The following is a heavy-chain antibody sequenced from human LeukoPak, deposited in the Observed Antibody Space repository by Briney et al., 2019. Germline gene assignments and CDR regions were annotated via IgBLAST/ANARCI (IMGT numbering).Heavy chain of an antibody. CDR3: ARQDAGSYGYFAY. Sequence: TGGSLRLSCAASGFTFSHYGMHWVRQAPGKGLEWVAIIWYDGSNKYYADSVKGRFTISRDNSKNTLYLQMNSLRAEDTAVYYCARQDAGSYGYFAYWGQGTLVTVSS. D-gene: IGHD3-10*01. J-gene: IGHJ4*02. V-gene: IGHV3-33*01. CDR1: GFTFSHYG. CDR2: IWYDGSNK.